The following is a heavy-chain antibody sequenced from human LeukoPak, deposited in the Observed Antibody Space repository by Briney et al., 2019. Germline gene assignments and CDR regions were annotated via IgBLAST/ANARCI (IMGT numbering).Heavy chain of an antibody. CDR1: GFTLSSSS. D-gene: IGHD5-12*01. Sequence: GGSLRLSCEASGFTLSSSSMNWVRQAPGKGLEWVSSISSSSSYIFYADSVKGRFTISRDNAKNSLYLQMNSLRVEDTAVYYCARGSGATTSDAFDIWGQGTMVTVSS. CDR2: ISSSSSYI. V-gene: IGHV3-21*01. CDR3: ARGSGATTSDAFDI. J-gene: IGHJ3*02.